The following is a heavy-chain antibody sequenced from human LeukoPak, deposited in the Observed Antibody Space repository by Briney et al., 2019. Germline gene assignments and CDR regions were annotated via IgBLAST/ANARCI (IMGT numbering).Heavy chain of an antibody. V-gene: IGHV3-43*02. Sequence: GGSLTLSCAVSGFTFDEYAVHGVRQAPGKGLEWVSLISGGGGSTYYADSVKGRFTISRDNSKNSLYLQMNSLRTEDTALYYWANGTSTCDSDPWGQGTLVTVSS. J-gene: IGHJ5*02. CDR1: GFTFDEYA. CDR2: ISGGGGST. CDR3: ANGTSTCDSDP. D-gene: IGHD2-21*02.